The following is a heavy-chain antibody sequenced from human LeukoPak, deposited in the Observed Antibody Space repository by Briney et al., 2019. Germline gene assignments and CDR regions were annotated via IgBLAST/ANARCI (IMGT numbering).Heavy chain of an antibody. J-gene: IGHJ5*02. CDR2: LSYSGST. CDR1: GGSISSDY. CDR3: ARAVLYYYDSSGYYCNWFDP. V-gene: IGHV4-59*01. D-gene: IGHD3-22*01. Sequence: PSETLSLTCTVSGGSISSDYWSWIRQPPGKGLEWIGYLSYSGSTNYNPSLKSRVTISVDTSKNQFSLKLSSVTAADTAVYYCARAVLYYYDSSGYYCNWFDPWGREPWSPSPQ.